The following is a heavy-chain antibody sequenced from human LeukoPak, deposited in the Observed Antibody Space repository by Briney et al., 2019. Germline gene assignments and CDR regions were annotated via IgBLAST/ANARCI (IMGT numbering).Heavy chain of an antibody. V-gene: IGHV1-69*13. CDR1: GGTFSSYA. CDR2: IIPIFGTA. D-gene: IGHD1-26*01. CDR3: ARARSGASGSYYGAYYYYYGMDV. J-gene: IGHJ6*02. Sequence: SVKVSCKASGGTFSSYAISWVRQAPGQGLEWMGGIIPIFGTANYAQKFQGRVTITADESTSTAYMELSSLRSEDTAVYYCARARSGASGSYYGAYYYYYGMDVWGQGTTVTVSS.